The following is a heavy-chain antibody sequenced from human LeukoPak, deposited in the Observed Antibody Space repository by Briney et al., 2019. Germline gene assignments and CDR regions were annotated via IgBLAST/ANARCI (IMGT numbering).Heavy chain of an antibody. V-gene: IGHV1-24*01. J-gene: IGHJ5*02. D-gene: IGHD2-8*01. CDR3: ATDFAARSQEWRGWFAP. CDR1: GDTLTEVS. CDR2: FYPEDVET. Sequence: ASVKGSSKVSGDTLTEVSMHWVRQAPGKGLEWIGGFYPEDVETIYAQKCQGRVTITEDTSTSTAYSCRSSLGSEETAVYCCATDFAARSQEWRGWFAPWGQGTLVTVSS.